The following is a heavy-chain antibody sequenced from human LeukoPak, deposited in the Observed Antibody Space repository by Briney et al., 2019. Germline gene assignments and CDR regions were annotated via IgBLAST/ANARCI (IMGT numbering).Heavy chain of an antibody. Sequence: ASVKVSCKASGYTFTGYYMHWVRQAPGQGLEWMGWINPNSGGTNYAQRFQGRVTMTRDTSISTAYMELSRLRSDDTAVYYCATGITMVRGVIPWGQGTLVTVSS. CDR3: ATGITMVRGVIP. V-gene: IGHV1-2*02. J-gene: IGHJ5*02. CDR2: INPNSGGT. CDR1: GYTFTGYY. D-gene: IGHD3-10*01.